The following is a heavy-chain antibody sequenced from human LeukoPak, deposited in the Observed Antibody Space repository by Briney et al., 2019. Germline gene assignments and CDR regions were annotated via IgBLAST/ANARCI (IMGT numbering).Heavy chain of an antibody. V-gene: IGHV4-59*08. CDR1: GGSISSYY. Sequence: SETLSLTCTVSGGSISSYYWSWIRQPPGKGLEWIGYIYYSGSTNYNPSLKSRVTISVDTSKNQFSLKLSSVTAADTAVYYCARGNPGIAAAAVYSYYYGMDVWGQGTTVTVSS. D-gene: IGHD6-13*01. J-gene: IGHJ6*02. CDR3: ARGNPGIAAAAVYSYYYGMDV. CDR2: IYYSGST.